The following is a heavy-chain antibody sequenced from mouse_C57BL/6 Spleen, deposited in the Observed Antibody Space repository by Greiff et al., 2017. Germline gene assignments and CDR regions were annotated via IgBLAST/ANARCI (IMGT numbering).Heavy chain of an antibody. V-gene: IGHV1-26*01. D-gene: IGHD4-1*01. Sequence: DVKLQESGPELVKPGASVKISCKASGYTFTDYYMNWVKQSHGKSLEWIGDINPNNGGTSYNQKFKGKATLTVDKSSSTAYMELRSLTSEDSAVYYCARRELGRTHFDYWGQGTTRTGSS. CDR2: INPNNGGT. CDR3: ARRELGRTHFDY. CDR1: GYTFTDYY. J-gene: IGHJ2*01.